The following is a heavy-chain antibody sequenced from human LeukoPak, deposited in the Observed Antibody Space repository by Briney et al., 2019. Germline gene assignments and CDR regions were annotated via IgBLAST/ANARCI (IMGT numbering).Heavy chain of an antibody. Sequence: GGSLRLSCAASGFTFSTYAMSWVRQAPGKGLEWVSAVNGRGDNTYYADSVKGRFTISRDNSKSTVFLQMNSLTTEDTAAYYCAKDRVSPGFNLFDPWGQGTLVTVSS. V-gene: IGHV3-23*01. CDR3: AKDRVSPGFNLFDP. J-gene: IGHJ5*02. CDR2: VNGRGDNT. CDR1: GFTFSTYA. D-gene: IGHD3-16*01.